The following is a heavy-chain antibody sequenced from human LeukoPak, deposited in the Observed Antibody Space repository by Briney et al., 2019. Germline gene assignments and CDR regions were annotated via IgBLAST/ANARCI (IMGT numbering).Heavy chain of an antibody. CDR1: GFTLSNHW. CDR3: VRGSDS. J-gene: IGHJ4*02. CDR2: ISPDGIDK. V-gene: IGHV3-7*01. Sequence: QAGGSLRLSCAASGFTLSNHWMNWVRQAPEKGLEWAANISPDGIDKYYVDSVRGRFTISRDNAKNSLYLQMSSLRAEDTAVYYCVRGSDSWGQGTLVTVSS.